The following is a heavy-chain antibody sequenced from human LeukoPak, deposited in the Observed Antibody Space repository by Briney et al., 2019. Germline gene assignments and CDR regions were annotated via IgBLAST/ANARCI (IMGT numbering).Heavy chain of an antibody. CDR1: GGSISGYY. Sequence: SETLSLTCTVSGGSISGYYWSWIRQPPGKGLEWIGEINHSGSTNYNPSLKSRVTISVDTSKNQFSLKLSSVTAADTAVYYCARGYCSSTSCYSLGYFQHWGQGTLVTVSS. J-gene: IGHJ1*01. V-gene: IGHV4-34*01. CDR2: INHSGST. D-gene: IGHD2-2*01. CDR3: ARGYCSSTSCYSLGYFQH.